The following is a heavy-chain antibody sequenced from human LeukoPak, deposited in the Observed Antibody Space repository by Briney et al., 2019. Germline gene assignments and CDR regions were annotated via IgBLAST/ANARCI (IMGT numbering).Heavy chain of an antibody. CDR2: INPSGGST. J-gene: IGHJ6*03. V-gene: IGHV1-46*01. CDR1: GYTFTSYY. D-gene: IGHD1-26*01. CDR3: AAPRGELPFYMDV. Sequence: ASVKVSCEASGYTFTSYYIHWVRQAPGQGLEWMGLINPSGGSTSYAQKFQGRVTMTRDMSTSTVYMELSSLRSEDTAVYYCAAPRGELPFYMDVWGKGTTVTVSS.